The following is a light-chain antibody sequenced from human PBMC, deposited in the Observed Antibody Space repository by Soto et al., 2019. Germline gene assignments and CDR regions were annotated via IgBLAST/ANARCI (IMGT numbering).Light chain of an antibody. V-gene: IGKV1-9*01. CDR2: SAS. CDR3: QHLNDYRYT. J-gene: IGKJ2*01. CDR1: QAISSS. Sequence: DIQLTQSPSFLSASVGDRVTITCRASQAISSSLAWYQHNPGKAPKLLIYSASILQNGVPSSFTGRGAGTEFTFTIGGLHPEDFQTYYGQHLNDYRYTFGQGTKVEIK.